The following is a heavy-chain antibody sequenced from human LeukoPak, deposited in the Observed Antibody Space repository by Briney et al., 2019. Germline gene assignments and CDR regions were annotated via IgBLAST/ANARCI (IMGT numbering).Heavy chain of an antibody. CDR2: MNPNSGNT. J-gene: IGHJ4*02. CDR3: AREAPYSSDDY. CDR1: GYTFTSYD. Sequence: ASVKVSRKASGYTFTSYDINWVRQATGQGLEWMGWMNPNSGNTGYAQKFQGRVTITRNTSISTAYMELRSLKSDDTAVYYCAREAPYSSDDYWGQGTPVTVSS. D-gene: IGHD6-25*01. V-gene: IGHV1-8*03.